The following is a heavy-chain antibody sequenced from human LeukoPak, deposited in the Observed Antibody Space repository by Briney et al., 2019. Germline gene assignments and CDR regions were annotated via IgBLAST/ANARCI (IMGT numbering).Heavy chain of an antibody. Sequence: GGSLRLSCAASGFTFSDYYMSWIRQAPGKGLELVSYISGSTIYTNYADSVKGRFTISRHNAKNSLYLQMNSLRAEDTAMYYCARDGAAAGPDRADFDFWGQGTLVTVSS. V-gene: IGHV3-11*05. J-gene: IGHJ4*02. CDR2: ISGSTIYT. CDR3: ARDGAAAGPDRADFDF. CDR1: GFTFSDYY. D-gene: IGHD6-13*01.